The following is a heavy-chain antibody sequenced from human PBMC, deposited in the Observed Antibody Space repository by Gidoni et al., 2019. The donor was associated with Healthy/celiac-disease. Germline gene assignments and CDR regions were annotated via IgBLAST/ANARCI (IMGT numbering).Heavy chain of an antibody. D-gene: IGHD2-2*01. CDR3: ARRGPLYCSSTSCSGDAFDI. J-gene: IGHJ3*02. CDR1: GFPISSYW. Sequence: EVQLVQSGGGLVQPGGSLRLSCAAPGFPISSYWMHWVRQAPGKGLVWVSRINSGGSSTSYADSVKGRLTISRVNAKNTLYLQMKSLRAEDTAVYYCARRGPLYCSSTSCSGDAFDIWGQGTMVTVSS. CDR2: INSGGSST. V-gene: IGHV3-74*01.